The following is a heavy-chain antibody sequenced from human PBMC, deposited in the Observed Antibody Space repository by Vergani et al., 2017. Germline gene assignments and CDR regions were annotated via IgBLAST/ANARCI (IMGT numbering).Heavy chain of an antibody. V-gene: IGHV4-59*11. CDR1: GGSISSHY. J-gene: IGHJ3*02. CDR2: IYYSGST. Sequence: QVQLQESGPGLVKPSETLSLTCTVSGGSISSHYWSWIRQPPGKGLEWIGYIYYSGSTNYNPSLKSRVTISVDTSKNQFSLKLSSVTAADTAVYYCAGPYDSSGDAFDIWGQGTMVTVSS. CDR3: AGPYDSSGDAFDI. D-gene: IGHD3-22*01.